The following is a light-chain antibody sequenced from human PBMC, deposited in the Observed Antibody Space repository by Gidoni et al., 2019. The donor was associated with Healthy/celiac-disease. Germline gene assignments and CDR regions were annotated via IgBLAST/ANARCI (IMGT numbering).Light chain of an antibody. V-gene: IGKV1-39*01. Sequence: DIQMTQSPSSLSASVGDRVTITCRASQSISSYLNWYQQKPGKAPELLMYAASSLQGGVPPRFSGVGSGTYFTLTITSLQPEDFATYYCQQSYSTPRTFGQGTKVEIK. CDR3: QQSYSTPRT. CDR1: QSISSY. CDR2: AAS. J-gene: IGKJ1*01.